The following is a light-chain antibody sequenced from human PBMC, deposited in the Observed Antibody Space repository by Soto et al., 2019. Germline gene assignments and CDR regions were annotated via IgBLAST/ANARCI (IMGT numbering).Light chain of an antibody. CDR2: GNN. V-gene: IGLV1-40*01. CDR1: SSNIGTSYD. J-gene: IGLJ3*02. Sequence: QSVLTQPPSVSGAPGQRVTISCTGSSSNIGTSYDVHWYQQFPGTAPKLLSYGNNNRPSGVPDRFSGSKSGTSASLAITGLQVEDEADYYCQSYDSSLSGVLFGGGTKLTVL. CDR3: QSYDSSLSGVL.